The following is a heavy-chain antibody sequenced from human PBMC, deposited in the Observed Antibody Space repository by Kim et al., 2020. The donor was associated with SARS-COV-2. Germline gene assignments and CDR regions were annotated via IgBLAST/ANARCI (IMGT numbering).Heavy chain of an antibody. CDR1: GFTFSSYG. D-gene: IGHD5-18*01. CDR3: ARDGEVDTAMVWGWDFDY. V-gene: IGHV3-33*01. J-gene: IGHJ4*02. Sequence: GGSLRLSCAASGFTFSSYGMHWVRQAPGKGLEWVAVIWYDGSNKYYADSVKGRFTISRDNSKNTLYLQMNSLRAEDTAVYYCARDGEVDTAMVWGWDFDYWGQGTLVTVSS. CDR2: IWYDGSNK.